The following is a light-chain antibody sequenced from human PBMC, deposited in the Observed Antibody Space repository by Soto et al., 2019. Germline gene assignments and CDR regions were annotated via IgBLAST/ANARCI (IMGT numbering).Light chain of an antibody. CDR2: RAS. Sequence: EMVCTKSPCTVSLSPGERATLSCSASQSVSSNYLAWYQQKPGQAHKVLIYRASIRATGIPDRFTGSGSGTDFTLTISRLEPEDFAVYYCQQYGSSPLTFGGGTKVDIK. CDR1: QSVSSNY. J-gene: IGKJ4*01. CDR3: QQYGSSPLT. V-gene: IGKV3-20*01.